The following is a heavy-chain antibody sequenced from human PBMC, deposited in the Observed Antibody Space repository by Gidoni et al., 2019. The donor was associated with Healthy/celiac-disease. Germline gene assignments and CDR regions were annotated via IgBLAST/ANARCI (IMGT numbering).Heavy chain of an antibody. J-gene: IGHJ4*02. V-gene: IGHV3-15*01. CDR1: GFTFSNAW. CDR2: SKSKTDGVTT. CDR3: TTDDYGDFGLGY. D-gene: IGHD4-17*01. Sequence: EVQLVESGGGLVKPGGSLILSCAASGFTFSNAWMSWVRQAPGKGLEWVGRSKSKTDGVTTDYADHVKGRFTISRDDSKNPLYLQMNSLNTEDPAVYYCTTDDYGDFGLGYWGQGTLVTVSS.